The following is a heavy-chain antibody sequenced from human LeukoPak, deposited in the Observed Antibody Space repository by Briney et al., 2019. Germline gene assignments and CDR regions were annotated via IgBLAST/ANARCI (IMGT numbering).Heavy chain of an antibody. J-gene: IGHJ5*02. CDR3: ARRQQTGGDNGLHNWFDP. Sequence: SETLSLTCTVSDGSSSSSSWNWIRQPPEKGLEWIGCIYYSGSTKYNPSLESRVTISVDTSKNQISLKLRSVTAADTAIYYCARRQQTGGDNGLHNWFDPWGQGTLVTVSS. CDR2: IYYSGST. V-gene: IGHV4-59*08. D-gene: IGHD2-21*01. CDR1: DGSSSSSS.